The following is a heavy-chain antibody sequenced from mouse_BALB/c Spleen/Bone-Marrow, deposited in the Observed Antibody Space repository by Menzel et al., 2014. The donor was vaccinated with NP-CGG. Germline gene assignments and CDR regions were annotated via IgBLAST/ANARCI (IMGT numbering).Heavy chain of an antibody. V-gene: IGHV1-4*01. J-gene: IGHJ4*01. CDR3: TIQYYAMDY. Sequence: QVQLQQSGAELARPGASVKMSCQASGYTFTRYTMHWEKKRPGQGLEWIGYIIPNSGYSNYNQKFKDKATLTADKSSSTAYMQLSSLASEDSADYYCTIQYYAMDYWGQGTSVTVSS. CDR2: IIPNSGYS. CDR1: GYTFTRYT.